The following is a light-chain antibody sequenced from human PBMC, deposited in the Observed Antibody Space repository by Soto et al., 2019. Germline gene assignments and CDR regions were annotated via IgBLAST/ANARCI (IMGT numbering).Light chain of an antibody. CDR1: QGIDNW. J-gene: IGKJ4*01. Sequence: DIQMTQSPSSVSASVGDSVTITCRASQGIDNWLAWYQQKPGMAPKLLISAASNLQSGVPTRFSGSGSGTVFTLTINSLQPEDFATYFCQQAIHFPLAFGGGTKGEI. CDR2: AAS. V-gene: IGKV1-12*01. CDR3: QQAIHFPLA.